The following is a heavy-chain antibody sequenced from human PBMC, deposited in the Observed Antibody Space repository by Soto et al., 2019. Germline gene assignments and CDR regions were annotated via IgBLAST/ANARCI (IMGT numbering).Heavy chain of an antibody. J-gene: IGHJ6*03. CDR3: ARGGISHWAYFYYMDV. CDR2: INHLGSI. Sequence: PSETLSLTCVVSGWSLSDYFWGWIRQPPGMALEWIGEINHLGSINYNPSLKSRVTMSVDTSKNQFSLTLNSVTAADTATYYCARGGISHWAYFYYMDVWDRGTTVTVSS. D-gene: IGHD2-21*01. CDR1: GWSLSDYF. V-gene: IGHV4-34*01.